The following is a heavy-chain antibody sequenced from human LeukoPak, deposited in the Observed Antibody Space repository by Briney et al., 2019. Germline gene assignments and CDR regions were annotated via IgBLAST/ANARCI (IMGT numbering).Heavy chain of an antibody. J-gene: IGHJ4*02. D-gene: IGHD5-12*01. V-gene: IGHV4-59*08. CDR2: IYYSGST. CDR3: ARRPPWNF. CDR1: GGSISSYY. Sequence: SETLSLTCTVSGGSISSYYWSWIRQPPGKGLEWIGYIYYSGSTYYNPSLKSRVTISVDTSKNQFSLKLSSVTAADTAVYYCARRPPWNFWGQGTLVTVSS.